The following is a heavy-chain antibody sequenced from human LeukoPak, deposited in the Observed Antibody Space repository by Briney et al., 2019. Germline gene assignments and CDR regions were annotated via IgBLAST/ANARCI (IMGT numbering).Heavy chain of an antibody. J-gene: IGHJ4*02. CDR3: ARDEIYYDILTGYRHFDY. D-gene: IGHD3-9*01. CDR2: ISGSGGST. CDR1: GFTFSSYA. V-gene: IGHV3-23*01. Sequence: GGSLRLSCAASGFTFSSYAMSWVRQAPGKGLEWVSAISGSGGSTYYADSVKGRFTISRDNSKNTLYLQINSLRVEDTAVYYCARDEIYYDILTGYRHFDYWGQGTLVTVFS.